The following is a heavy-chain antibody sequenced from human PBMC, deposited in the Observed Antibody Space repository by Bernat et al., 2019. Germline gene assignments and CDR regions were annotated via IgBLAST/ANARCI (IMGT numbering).Heavy chain of an antibody. CDR1: GYTFTSYA. CDR2: INAGNGNT. V-gene: IGHV1-3*01. J-gene: IGHJ3*02. Sequence: QVHLVQSGAEVKKPGASVKVSCKASGYTFTSYAMHWVRQAPGQRLEWMGWINAGNGNTKYSQHFQDRVTITRDTSASTAYMELSSLRSEDTAVYYCAAGDTVDAFDIWGQGTMVTVSS. CDR3: AAGDTVDAFDI. D-gene: IGHD2-2*02.